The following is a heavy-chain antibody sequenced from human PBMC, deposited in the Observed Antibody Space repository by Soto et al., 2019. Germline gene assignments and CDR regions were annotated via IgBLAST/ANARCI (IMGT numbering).Heavy chain of an antibody. Sequence: SETLSLTCAVYGGSFSGYYWSWIRQPPGKGLEWIGEINHSGSTNYNPSLKSRVTISVDTSKNQFSLKLSSVTAADTAVYYCARVWGYCIGGRCLYFDYWGQGTLVTVSS. CDR2: INHSGST. D-gene: IGHD2-15*01. CDR3: ARVWGYCIGGRCLYFDY. V-gene: IGHV4-34*09. J-gene: IGHJ4*02. CDR1: GGSFSGYY.